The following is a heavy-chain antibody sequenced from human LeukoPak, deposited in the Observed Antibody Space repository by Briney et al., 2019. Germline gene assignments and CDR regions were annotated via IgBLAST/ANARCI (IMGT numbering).Heavy chain of an antibody. Sequence: SETLSLTCAVDGGAFSGYYWTWIRQPPGKGLEWIGEINDSGSTNYNPSLKSRVTISVDTSKNQFSLKLSSVTAADTAVYYCARDDPLTESGSYYSGHGWFDPWGQGTLVTVSS. CDR2: INDSGST. J-gene: IGHJ5*02. V-gene: IGHV4-34*01. D-gene: IGHD1-26*01. CDR3: ARDDPLTESGSYYSGHGWFDP. CDR1: GGAFSGYY.